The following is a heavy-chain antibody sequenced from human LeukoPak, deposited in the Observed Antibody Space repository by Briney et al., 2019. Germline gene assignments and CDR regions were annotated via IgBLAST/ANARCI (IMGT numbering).Heavy chain of an antibody. V-gene: IGHV4-39*01. D-gene: IGHD2-15*01. CDR3: ARRGSGYSPFDN. J-gene: IGHJ4*02. Sequence: SETLSLTCTVSGGSISSSNYYWGWIRQPPGKGLEWIGSIYYSGSTYYSPSLKSRVTISVDTSKSQFSLRLSSVTAVDTAVYYCARRGSGYSPFDNWGQGTLVTVSS. CDR2: IYYSGST. CDR1: GGSISSSNYY.